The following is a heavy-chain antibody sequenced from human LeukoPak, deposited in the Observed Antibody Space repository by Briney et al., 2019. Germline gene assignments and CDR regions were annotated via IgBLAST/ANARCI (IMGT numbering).Heavy chain of an antibody. V-gene: IGHV3-48*01. CDR1: GFTFSDYS. D-gene: IGHD5-24*01. J-gene: IGHJ4*02. CDR3: ARDYKYAFDN. CDR2: IGIDTGNT. Sequence: GGSLRLSCAASGFTFSDYSMNWVRQAPGKGLEWISYIGIDTGNTKYAESVKGRFTISGDKANNSLYLQMNSLRVEDTAVYYCARDYKYAFDNWGQGTLVTVSS.